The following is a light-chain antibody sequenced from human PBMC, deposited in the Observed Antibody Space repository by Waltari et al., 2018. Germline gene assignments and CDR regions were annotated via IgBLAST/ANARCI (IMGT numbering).Light chain of an antibody. CDR1: QSVRTN. CDR3: QQYNDWPFT. J-gene: IGKJ2*01. CDR2: AAS. Sequence: EIVMTQSPATLSVSPGVRATLSCRAGQSVRTNLAWYQQKPGQDPRLLVFAASTRATGIPARVSGSGSGTAYTLTISSLQSEDFAVYYCQQYNDWPFTFGQGTKLEIK. V-gene: IGKV3-15*01.